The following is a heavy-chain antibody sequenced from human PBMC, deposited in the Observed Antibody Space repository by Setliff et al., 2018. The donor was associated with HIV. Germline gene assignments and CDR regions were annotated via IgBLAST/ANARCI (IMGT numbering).Heavy chain of an antibody. D-gene: IGHD2-21*02. Sequence: PSETLSLTCSVSGGSISSYYWSWIRKPPGKGLEWIGNIYTSESSNYNPSLKSRVTISVDTSKNQFSLKLGSVTAADTAVYYCARGRGDYWGKGTTVTVSS. J-gene: IGHJ6*04. CDR3: ARGRGDY. CDR2: IYTSESS. V-gene: IGHV4-4*08. CDR1: GGSISSYY.